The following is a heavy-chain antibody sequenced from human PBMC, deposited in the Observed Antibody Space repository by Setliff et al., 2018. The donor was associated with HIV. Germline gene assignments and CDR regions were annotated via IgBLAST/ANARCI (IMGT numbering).Heavy chain of an antibody. V-gene: IGHV3-23*01. CDR1: GFMFSNYA. CDR2: IRGNGVDR. J-gene: IGHJ4*02. D-gene: IGHD1-26*01. CDR3: ARDDGRSLFLDY. Sequence: GGSLRLSCAVSGFMFSNYAMNWVRQGPGRELEWVSAIRGNGVDRFYTDSVRGRFTISRDNSKNTLYLQMSSLRADDTATYYCARDDGRSLFLDYWGQGTLVTVSS.